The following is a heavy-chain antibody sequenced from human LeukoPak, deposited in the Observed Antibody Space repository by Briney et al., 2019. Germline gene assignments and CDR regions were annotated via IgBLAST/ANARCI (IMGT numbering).Heavy chain of an antibody. CDR1: GGTFSSYA. CDR3: ARYYDSSGYLIDY. J-gene: IGHJ4*02. D-gene: IGHD3-22*01. Sequence: SVKVSCRASGGTFSSYAISWVRQAPGQGLEWMRGIIPIFGTANYAQKFQGRVTITADESTSTAYMELSSLRSEGTAVYYCARYYDSSGYLIDYWGQGTLVTVSS. V-gene: IGHV1-69*13. CDR2: IIPIFGTA.